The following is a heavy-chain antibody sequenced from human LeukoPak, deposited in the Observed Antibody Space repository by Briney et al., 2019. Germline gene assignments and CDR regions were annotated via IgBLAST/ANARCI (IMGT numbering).Heavy chain of an antibody. D-gene: IGHD5-18*01. J-gene: IGHJ6*03. Sequence: PLETLSLTCAVYGGSFSGYYWSWIRQPPGKGLEWIGEINHRGSTNYNPSLKSRVTISVDTSKNQFSLKLSSVTAADTAVYYCARRPGPTAMATPVYYYYMDVWGKGTTVTVSS. V-gene: IGHV4-34*01. CDR1: GGSFSGYY. CDR2: INHRGST. CDR3: ARRPGPTAMATPVYYYYMDV.